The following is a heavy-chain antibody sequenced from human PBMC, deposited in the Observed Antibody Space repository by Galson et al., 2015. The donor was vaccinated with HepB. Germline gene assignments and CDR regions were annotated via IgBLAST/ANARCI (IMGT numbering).Heavy chain of an antibody. V-gene: IGHV1-69*06. Sequence: SVKVSCKASGGTFSSYAISWVRQAPGQGLEWMGGIIPIFGTANYAQKFQGRVTITADKSTSTAYMELSSLRSEDTAVYYCARGSSSWYPLYYYYGMDVWGQGTTVTASS. CDR2: IIPIFGTA. CDR3: ARGSSSWYPLYYYYGMDV. J-gene: IGHJ6*02. D-gene: IGHD6-13*01. CDR1: GGTFSSYA.